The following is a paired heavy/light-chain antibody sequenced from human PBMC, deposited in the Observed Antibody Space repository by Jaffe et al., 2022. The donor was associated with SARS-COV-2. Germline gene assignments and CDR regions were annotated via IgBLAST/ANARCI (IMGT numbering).Light chain of an antibody. CDR3: CSFAGSHTYV. CDR1: SSDVGGYNY. J-gene: IGLJ1*01. V-gene: IGLV2-11*01. Sequence: QSALTQPRSVSGSPGQSVTISCTGTSSDVGGYNYVSWYQQHSGKAPKLMIYGVSQRPSGVPDRFSGSKSGNTASLTISGLQAEDEADYSCCSFAGSHTYVFGTGTKVTVL. CDR2: GVS.
Heavy chain of an antibody. CDR1: GFTFSSYW. CDR2: IHYDGNEK. CDR3: AKYGISDVAATFDY. J-gene: IGHJ4*02. V-gene: IGHV3-7*01. Sequence: EVQLVESGGGLVQPGGSLTLSCAASGFTFSSYWMSWVRQPPGKGLEWVANIHYDGNEKYYVDSVKGRFTISRDNAKNSLYMQMIRLGAEDTAVYYCAKYGISDVAATFDYWGQGTLVTVSS. D-gene: IGHD2-15*01.